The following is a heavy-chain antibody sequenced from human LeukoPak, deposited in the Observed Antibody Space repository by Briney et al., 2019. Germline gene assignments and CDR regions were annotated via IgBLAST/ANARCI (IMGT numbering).Heavy chain of an antibody. J-gene: IGHJ4*02. CDR1: GFTVSSNS. Sequence: GGSLRLSCIVSGFTVSSNSMSWVRQAPGKGLEWVSFIYSDNTHYSGSVKGRFTISRDNSKNTLYLQMNSLRAEDTAVYYCARRAGAYSHPYDYWGQGTLVTVS. CDR3: ARRAGAYSHPYDY. D-gene: IGHD4/OR15-4a*01. CDR2: IYSDNT. V-gene: IGHV3-53*01.